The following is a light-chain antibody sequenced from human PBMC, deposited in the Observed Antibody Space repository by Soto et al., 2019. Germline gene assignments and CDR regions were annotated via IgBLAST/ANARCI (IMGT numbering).Light chain of an antibody. J-gene: IGKJ1*01. Sequence: EIVLAQSPATLSLSPGERATLSCRASQGVSSYLAWYQQKPGQAPRLLIYGASNRATGVPDRFSGRGSGTDFTLTISRLEPEDFAVYFCQQYGISPWTFGQGTKVDIK. CDR2: GAS. V-gene: IGKV3-20*01. CDR1: QGVSSY. CDR3: QQYGISPWT.